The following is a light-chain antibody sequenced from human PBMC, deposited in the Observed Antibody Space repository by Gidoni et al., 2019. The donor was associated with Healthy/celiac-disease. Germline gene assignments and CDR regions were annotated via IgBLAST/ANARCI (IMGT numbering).Light chain of an antibody. CDR3: QQYNNWPPNT. V-gene: IGKV3-15*01. Sequence: EIVMTQSPATLSVSPGERATLSCRASQSVRSNLAWYQQKPGQAPRLLIYGASTRATGIPARFSGSGSGTEFTITISSMQYEDFAVYYCQQYNNWPPNTFGQGTKLEIK. CDR1: QSVRSN. J-gene: IGKJ2*01. CDR2: GAS.